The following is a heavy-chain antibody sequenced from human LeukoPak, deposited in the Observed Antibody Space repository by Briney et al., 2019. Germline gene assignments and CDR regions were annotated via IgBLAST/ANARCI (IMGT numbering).Heavy chain of an antibody. J-gene: IGHJ4*02. CDR1: GRPISSCGYY. Sequence: SQTLALTCTVSGRPISSCGYYWSWIRQPPGKVLEWVGYIYYCGSTCYNPSLKSRVTISVATSKNQFSLRLSSVTAADTAVYYCARVSPARSIASDYWGQGTLVTVSS. CDR3: ARVSPARSIASDY. D-gene: IGHD3-22*01. V-gene: IGHV4-31*03. CDR2: IYYCGST.